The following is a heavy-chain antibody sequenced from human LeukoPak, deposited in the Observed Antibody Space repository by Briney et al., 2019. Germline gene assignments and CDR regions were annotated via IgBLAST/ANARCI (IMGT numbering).Heavy chain of an antibody. D-gene: IGHD6-13*01. Sequence: GGSLRLSCVASGFTFSDYYMSWIRQAPGKGLEWVSYISSSGSTIYYADSVKGRFTISRDNAKNSLYLQMNSLRAEDTAVYYCARDAAAGPIDYWGQGTLVTVSS. CDR3: ARDAAAGPIDY. V-gene: IGHV3-11*01. J-gene: IGHJ4*02. CDR1: GFTFSDYY. CDR2: ISSSGSTI.